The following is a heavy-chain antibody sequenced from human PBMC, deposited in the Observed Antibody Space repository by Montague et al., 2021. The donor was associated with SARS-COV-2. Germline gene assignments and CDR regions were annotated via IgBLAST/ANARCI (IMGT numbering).Heavy chain of an antibody. CDR2: LFYSGSS. D-gene: IGHD6-19*01. J-gene: IGHJ4*02. V-gene: IGHV4-39*01. CDR3: VAEWLAIYYFDF. CDR1: GGSISSSNYY. Sequence: SETLSPTCTVAGGSISSSNYYWGWIRQPPGKGLEWIGSLFYSGSSFYXPSLKSRVTISVDTSKNQFSLRLSSVTAADTAVYYCVAEWLAIYYFDFWGQGTLVTVSS.